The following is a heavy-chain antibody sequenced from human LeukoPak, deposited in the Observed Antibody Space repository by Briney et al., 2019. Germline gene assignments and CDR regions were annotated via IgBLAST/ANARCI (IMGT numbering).Heavy chain of an antibody. J-gene: IGHJ4*02. CDR1: GYTFISFG. D-gene: IGHD3-9*01. CDR2: ISAKSGDT. Sequence: ASVQVSCKASGYTFISFGFSWVRQAPGQGLEWMGWISAKSGDTNYAPKLRGRVTMTTDRSTTTAYMELRSLRSDDTAVYYCASGYYDILTGYQYYFDYWGQGTLVTVSS. V-gene: IGHV1-18*04. CDR3: ASGYYDILTGYQYYFDY.